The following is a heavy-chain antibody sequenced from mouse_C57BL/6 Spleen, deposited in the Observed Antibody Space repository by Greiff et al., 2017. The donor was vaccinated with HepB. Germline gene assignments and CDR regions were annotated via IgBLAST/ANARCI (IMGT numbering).Heavy chain of an antibody. CDR1: GFSLTSYG. CDR3: ANQGGKTGTGYFDV. V-gene: IGHV2-3*01. CDR2: IWGDGST. D-gene: IGHD4-1*01. J-gene: IGHJ1*03. Sequence: VQLQQSGPGLVAPSQSLSITCTVSGFSLTSYGVSWVRQPPGKGLEWLGVIWGDGSTNYHSALISRLSISKDNSKSQVFLKLNSLQTDDTATYYCANQGGKTGTGYFDVWGTGTTVTVSS.